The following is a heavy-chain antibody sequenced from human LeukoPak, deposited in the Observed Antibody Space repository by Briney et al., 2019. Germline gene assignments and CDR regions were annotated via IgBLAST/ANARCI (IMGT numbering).Heavy chain of an antibody. Sequence: GGTLRLSCAASGFTFSSYGMSWVRQAPGKGLEGVSAISGSGGSTYYADSVKGRFTISRDNSKNTLYLQMNSLKTEDTAVYYCTTSVGRTYDFDYWGQGTLVTVSS. CDR3: TTSVGRTYDFDY. J-gene: IGHJ4*02. D-gene: IGHD3-3*01. V-gene: IGHV3-23*01. CDR2: ISGSGGST. CDR1: GFTFSSYG.